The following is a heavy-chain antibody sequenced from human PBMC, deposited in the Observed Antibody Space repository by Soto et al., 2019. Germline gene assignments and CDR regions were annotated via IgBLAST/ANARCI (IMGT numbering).Heavy chain of an antibody. CDR2: TYYRSKWYN. CDR1: GDSVSSNSAA. Sequence: PSQTLSLTCAISGDSVSSNSAAWNWIRQSPSRGLEWLGRTYYRSKWYNDYAVSVKSRITINPDTSKNQFSLQLNSVTPEDTAVYYCARDTYCSGGSCYSSADYYYGMDVWGQGTTVTVSS. D-gene: IGHD2-15*01. J-gene: IGHJ6*02. CDR3: ARDTYCSGGSCYSSADYYYGMDV. V-gene: IGHV6-1*01.